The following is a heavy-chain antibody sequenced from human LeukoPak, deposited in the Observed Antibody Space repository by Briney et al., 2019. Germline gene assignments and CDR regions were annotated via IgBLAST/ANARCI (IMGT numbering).Heavy chain of an antibody. J-gene: IGHJ4*02. D-gene: IGHD3-22*01. CDR1: GFTFSTYV. CDR2: ISGGGGST. Sequence: GGSLRLSCAASGFTFSTYVMIWVRQAPGKGLEWVSTISGGGGSTYYADSLKGRFTISRDNSKNTLYLQMNSLRAEDTAVYYCAKDRDSSGYYRSDYWGQGTLVTVSS. CDR3: AKDRDSSGYYRSDY. V-gene: IGHV3-23*01.